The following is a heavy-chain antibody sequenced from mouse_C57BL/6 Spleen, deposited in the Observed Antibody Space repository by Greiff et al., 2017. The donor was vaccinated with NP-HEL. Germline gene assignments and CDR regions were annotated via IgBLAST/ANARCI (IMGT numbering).Heavy chain of an antibody. CDR3: ARGGSSGPYFDY. J-gene: IGHJ2*01. V-gene: IGHV5-4*03. CDR2: ISDGGSYT. D-gene: IGHD3-2*02. CDR1: GFTFSSYA. Sequence: EVMLVESGGGLVKPGGSLKLSCAASGFTFSSYAMSWVRQTPEKRLEWVATISDGGSYTYYPDNVKGRFTISRDNAKNNLYLQMSHLKSEDTAMYYCARGGSSGPYFDYWGQGTTLTVSS.